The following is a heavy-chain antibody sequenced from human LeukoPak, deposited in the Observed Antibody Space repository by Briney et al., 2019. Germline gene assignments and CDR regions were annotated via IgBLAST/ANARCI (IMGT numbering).Heavy chain of an antibody. CDR3: ARGHGSGYTNWFDP. J-gene: IGHJ5*02. CDR1: GFTFSRNG. Sequence: GGTLRLSCAASGFTFSRNGMTWVRQAPGKGLEWVSSISSSSSYIYYADSVKGRFTISRDNAKNSLYLQMNSLRAEDTAMYYCARGHGSGYTNWFDPWGQGTLVTVSS. D-gene: IGHD3-10*01. CDR2: ISSSSSYI. V-gene: IGHV3-21*04.